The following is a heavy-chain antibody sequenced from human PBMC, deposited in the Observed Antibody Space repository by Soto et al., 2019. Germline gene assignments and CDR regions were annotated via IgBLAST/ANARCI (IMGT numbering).Heavy chain of an antibody. CDR1: GGSISGSSYY. J-gene: IGHJ4*02. D-gene: IGHD4-17*01. CDR2: VHYSGST. V-gene: IGHV4-39*01. Sequence: SETLSLTCTVSGGSISGSSYYWGWIRQPPGKGLECIGSVHYSGSTDYNPSLKSRVTISVDTSKNQFSLKLTSVTAADTAVYFCASFAGATYGDYGGGIKYWGQGTLVTVSS. CDR3: ASFAGATYGDYGGGIKY.